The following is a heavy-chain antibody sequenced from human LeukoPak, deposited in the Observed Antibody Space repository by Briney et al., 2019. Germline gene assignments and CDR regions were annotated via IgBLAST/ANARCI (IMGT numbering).Heavy chain of an antibody. CDR1: GGSFSGYY. CDR2: INHSGST. Sequence: SETLSLTCAVYGGSFSGYYWSWIRQPPGKGLEWIGEINHSGSTNYNPSLKSRVTISVDTSKNQFSLKLSSVTAADTAVYYCARAGSYRHGSDYWGQGTLVTVSS. V-gene: IGHV4-34*01. CDR3: ARAGSYRHGSDY. D-gene: IGHD1-14*01. J-gene: IGHJ4*02.